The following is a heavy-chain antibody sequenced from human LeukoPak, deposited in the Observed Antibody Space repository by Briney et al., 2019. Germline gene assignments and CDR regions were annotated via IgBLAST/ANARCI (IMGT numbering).Heavy chain of an antibody. CDR1: GYSISSGYY. D-gene: IGHD2-2*01. V-gene: IGHV4-38-2*01. CDR2: IYHSGST. Sequence: SETLSLTCAVSGYSISSGYYWGWIRQPPGKGLEWSGSIYHSGSTSYNPSLKSRVTISVDTSKNQFSLKLSSVTAADTAVYYCARPAATEDAFDIWGQGTMVTVSS. J-gene: IGHJ3*02. CDR3: ARPAATEDAFDI.